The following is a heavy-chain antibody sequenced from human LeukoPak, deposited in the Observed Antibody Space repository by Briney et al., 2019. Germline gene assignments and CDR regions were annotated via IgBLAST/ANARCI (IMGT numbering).Heavy chain of an antibody. CDR1: GGSFSNYY. J-gene: IGHJ4*02. CDR2: INHSGST. D-gene: IGHD5-24*01. Sequence: SETLSLTCAVYGGSFSNYYWSWIRQPPGKGLEWIGEINHSGSTNYNPSLKSRVTISVDTSKNQFSLKLSSVTAADTAVYYCATGRPASGDGYNQDFDYWGQGTLVTVSS. CDR3: ATGRPASGDGYNQDFDY. V-gene: IGHV4-34*01.